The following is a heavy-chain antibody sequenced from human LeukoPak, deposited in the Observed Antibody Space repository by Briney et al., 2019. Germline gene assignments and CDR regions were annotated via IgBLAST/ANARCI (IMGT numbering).Heavy chain of an antibody. J-gene: IGHJ4*02. CDR2: IYTSGST. CDR1: GGSISSYY. V-gene: IGHV4-4*07. Sequence: SETLSLTCTVSGGSISSYYWSWIRQPAGKGLEWIGRIYTSGSTNYNPSLKSRVTISVDTSKNQFSLKLSSVTAADTAVYYCARGGEPDPLTTGTGIDYWGQGTLVTVSS. D-gene: IGHD1-1*01. CDR3: ARGGEPDPLTTGTGIDY.